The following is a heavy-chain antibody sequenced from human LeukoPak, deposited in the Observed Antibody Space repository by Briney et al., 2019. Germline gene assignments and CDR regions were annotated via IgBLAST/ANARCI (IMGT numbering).Heavy chain of an antibody. CDR3: ASALIDYGDYGGHNDAFDI. V-gene: IGHV3-48*03. CDR1: GFTFSSYE. J-gene: IGHJ3*02. CDR2: ISGSGSTK. Sequence: GGSLRLSCAASGFTFSSYELNWVRQAPGKGLEWVSYISGSGSTKYYADSVKGRFTISRDNAKNTLYLHMSSLRSEDTAVYYCASALIDYGDYGGHNDAFDIWGQGTMVTVSS. D-gene: IGHD4-17*01.